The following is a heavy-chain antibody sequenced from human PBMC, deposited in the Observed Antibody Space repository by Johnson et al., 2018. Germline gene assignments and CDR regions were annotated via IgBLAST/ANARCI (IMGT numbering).Heavy chain of an antibody. V-gene: IGHV3-30-3*01. J-gene: IGHJ3*02. CDR2: ISYDGSNK. CDR3: ARDSCAYSSSCQKVAFDI. D-gene: IGHD6-13*01. Sequence: QLVQSGGGVVQPGRSLRLSCAASGFTFSSYAMHWVRQAPGKGLEWVAVISYDGSNKYYADSVKGRFPISRDNSKNTLYLQMTSLRAEDTAVYYCARDSCAYSSSCQKVAFDIWGQGTMVTVSS. CDR1: GFTFSSYA.